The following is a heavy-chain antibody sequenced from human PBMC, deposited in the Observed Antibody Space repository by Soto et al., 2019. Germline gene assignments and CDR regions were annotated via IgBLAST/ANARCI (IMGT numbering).Heavy chain of an antibody. Sequence: ASVKVSCKASGYTFTGYYMHWVRQAPGQGLEWMGWINPNSGGTNYAQKFQGRVTMTRDTSISTAYMELSRLRSDDTAVYYCARDGTLRSCSGGSCYFTGFDIWGQGTMVTV. CDR3: ARDGTLRSCSGGSCYFTGFDI. CDR1: GYTFTGYY. CDR2: INPNSGGT. D-gene: IGHD2-15*01. J-gene: IGHJ3*02. V-gene: IGHV1-2*02.